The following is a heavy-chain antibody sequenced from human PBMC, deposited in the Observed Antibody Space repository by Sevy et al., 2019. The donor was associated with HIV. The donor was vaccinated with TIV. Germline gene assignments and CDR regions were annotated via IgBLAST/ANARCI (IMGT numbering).Heavy chain of an antibody. CDR1: GFTFSNYA. V-gene: IGHV3-23*01. CDR3: AGGRYDSSGSLDAFDI. J-gene: IGHJ3*02. Sequence: GGSLRLSCAASGFTFSNYAMNWVRQAPRKGLEWVSTIFRSGGVTYYADSVKGRCTISRDNFKNTLNLQMHSLRAEDTAVYYCAGGRYDSSGSLDAFDIWGQGTMVTVSS. D-gene: IGHD3-22*01. CDR2: IFRSGGVT.